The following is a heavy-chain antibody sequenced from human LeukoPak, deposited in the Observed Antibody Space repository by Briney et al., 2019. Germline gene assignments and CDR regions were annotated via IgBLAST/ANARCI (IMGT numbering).Heavy chain of an antibody. J-gene: IGHJ3*02. D-gene: IGHD1-7*01. CDR3: GRGGSGTTARDAFEI. Sequence: GSLRLSCAASGFPFSSYSMDWVRQAPGKGLGWVSSISISSNYIYYADSVKGRLTISRDNAKTSLYLQLTSLSAEDPAEYFWGRGGSGTTARDAFEIWGQGTMVTVSS. CDR2: ISISSNYI. CDR1: GFPFSSYS. V-gene: IGHV3-21*01.